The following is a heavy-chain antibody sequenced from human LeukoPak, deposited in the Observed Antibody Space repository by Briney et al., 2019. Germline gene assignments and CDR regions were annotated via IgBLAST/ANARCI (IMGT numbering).Heavy chain of an antibody. J-gene: IGHJ4*02. CDR2: IYHSGST. CDR3: AREGGTTVTTLDY. CDR1: GGSISSGGYY. D-gene: IGHD4-17*01. Sequence: PSETLSLTCTVSGGSISSGGYYWSWIRQPPGKGLEWIGYIYHSGSTYYNPSLKSRVTISVDRSKNQFSLKLSSVTAADTAVYYCAREGGTTVTTLDYWGQGTLVTVSS. V-gene: IGHV4-30-2*01.